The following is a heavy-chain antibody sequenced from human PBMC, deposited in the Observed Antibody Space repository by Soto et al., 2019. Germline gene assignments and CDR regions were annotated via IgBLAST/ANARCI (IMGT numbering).Heavy chain of an antibody. Sequence: QVQLVQSGAEVKKPGASVKVSCKASGYIFTNYDINWVRQATGQGLEYLGWINPNSGNTGYVQKFKGRVTMTRNTSINTAYMELNSLRSEDTAVYYCARGIKYGAYSRWVDPWGQGTLVTVSS. CDR2: INPNSGNT. CDR1: GYIFTNYD. V-gene: IGHV1-8*01. CDR3: ARGIKYGAYSRWVDP. J-gene: IGHJ5*02. D-gene: IGHD4-17*01.